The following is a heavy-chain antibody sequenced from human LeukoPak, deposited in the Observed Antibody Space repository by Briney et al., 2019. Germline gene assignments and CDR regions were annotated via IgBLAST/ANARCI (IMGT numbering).Heavy chain of an antibody. V-gene: IGHV4-59*01. D-gene: IGHD5-18*01. CDR1: GGSISSYY. J-gene: IGHJ4*02. CDR2: IYYSGST. CDR3: AGMKYGYRGYY. Sequence: SETLSLTCTVSGGSISSYYWSWIRQPPGKGLEWIGYIYYSGSTNSNPSLKSRVTISVDTSKNQFSLKLSSVTAADTAVYYCAGMKYGYRGYYWGQGTLVTVSS.